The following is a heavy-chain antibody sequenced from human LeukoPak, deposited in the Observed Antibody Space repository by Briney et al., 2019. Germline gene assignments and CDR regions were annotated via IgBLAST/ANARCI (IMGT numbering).Heavy chain of an antibody. CDR2: ISGSGGST. Sequence: GGSLRLSCAASGFTFSSYAMSWVRQAPGKGLEWVSAISGSGGSTYYADSVKGRFTISRDNSKNTLYLQMDSLRAEDTAVYYCAKGAALWKAGVPDAFDIWGQGTMVTVSS. J-gene: IGHJ3*02. CDR3: AKGAALWKAGVPDAFDI. V-gene: IGHV3-23*01. CDR1: GFTFSSYA. D-gene: IGHD3-3*01.